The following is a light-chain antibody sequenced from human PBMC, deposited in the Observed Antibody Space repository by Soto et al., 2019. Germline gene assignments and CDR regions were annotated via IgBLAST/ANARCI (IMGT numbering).Light chain of an antibody. J-gene: IGKJ1*01. CDR2: GAS. CDR1: QSVSSN. V-gene: IGKV3-15*01. CDR3: HQYDNWPRT. Sequence: EIVMTQSPATLSVSPGERATLSCRASQSVSSNLAWYQQKPGQAPRLLIYGASTRATGIPARFSGSGSGTEFTLTISSLLSEDFALYYWHQYDNWPRTFGQGTKVEIK.